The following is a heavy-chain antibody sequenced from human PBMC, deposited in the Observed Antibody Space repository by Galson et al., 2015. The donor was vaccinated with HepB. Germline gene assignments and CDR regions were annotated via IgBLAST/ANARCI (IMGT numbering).Heavy chain of an antibody. V-gene: IGHV3-30-3*01. J-gene: IGHJ6*02. CDR3: AREERYFDWLFGYYYGMDV. CDR1: GFTFSSYA. Sequence: FLRLSCAASGFTFSSYAMHWVRQAPGKGLEWVAVISYDGSYKYYADSVKGRFTISRDNSKNTLYLQMNSLRAEDTAVYYCAREERYFDWLFGYYYGMDVWGQGTTVTVSS. CDR2: ISYDGSYK. D-gene: IGHD3-9*01.